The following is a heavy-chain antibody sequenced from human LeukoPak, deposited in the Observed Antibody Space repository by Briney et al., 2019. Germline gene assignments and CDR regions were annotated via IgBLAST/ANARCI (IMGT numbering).Heavy chain of an antibody. J-gene: IGHJ6*03. V-gene: IGHV3-30*02. CDR3: AKGGTYGSGSYWSDYYYYMDV. CDR1: GFTFSGSA. Sequence: GGSLRLSCAASGFTFSGSALHWVRQAPGKGLEWVAFIRYDGNNKYYADSMKGRFTISRDNSKNTLYLQMNSLRAEDTAVYYCAKGGTYGSGSYWSDYYYYMDVWGKGTTVTISS. D-gene: IGHD3-10*01. CDR2: IRYDGNNK.